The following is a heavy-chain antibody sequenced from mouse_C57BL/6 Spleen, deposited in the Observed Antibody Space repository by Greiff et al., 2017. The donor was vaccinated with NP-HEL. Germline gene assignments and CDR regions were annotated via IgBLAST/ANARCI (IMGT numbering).Heavy chain of an antibody. V-gene: IGHV1-55*01. CDR3: ARSVYYYGSILSYWYFDV. J-gene: IGHJ1*03. CDR2: IYPGSGST. Sequence: QVQLQQPGAELVKPGASVKMSCKASGYTFTSYWITWVKQRPGQGLEWIGDIYPGSGSTNYNEKFKSKATLTVDTSSSTAYMQLSSLTSEDSAVYYCARSVYYYGSILSYWYFDVWGTGTTVTVSS. D-gene: IGHD1-1*01. CDR1: GYTFTSYW.